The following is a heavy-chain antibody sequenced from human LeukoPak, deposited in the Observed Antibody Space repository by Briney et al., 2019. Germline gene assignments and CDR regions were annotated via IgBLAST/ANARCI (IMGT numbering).Heavy chain of an antibody. CDR2: INPNSGGT. Sequence: EASVKVSCKASGYTFTGYYMHWVRQAPGQGLEWMGWINPNSGGTNYAQKFQGRVTMTRDTSISTAYMELSRLRSDDTAVYYCARVQVAATLRADWFDPWGQGTLVTVSS. D-gene: IGHD2-15*01. CDR1: GYTFTGYY. V-gene: IGHV1-2*02. CDR3: ARVQVAATLRADWFDP. J-gene: IGHJ5*02.